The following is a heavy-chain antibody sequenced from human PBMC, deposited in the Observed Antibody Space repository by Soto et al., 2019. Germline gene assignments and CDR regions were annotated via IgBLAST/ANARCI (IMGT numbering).Heavy chain of an antibody. CDR2: IYYSGST. Sequence: SETLSLTCTVSGGSISSYYWSWIRQPPGKGLEWIGYIYYSGSTNYNPSLKSRVTISVDTSKNQFSLKLSSVTAADTAVYYCAREGGSYPLYYFDYWGQGTMVTV. CDR1: GGSISSYY. D-gene: IGHD1-26*01. V-gene: IGHV4-59*01. CDR3: AREGGSYPLYYFDY. J-gene: IGHJ4*02.